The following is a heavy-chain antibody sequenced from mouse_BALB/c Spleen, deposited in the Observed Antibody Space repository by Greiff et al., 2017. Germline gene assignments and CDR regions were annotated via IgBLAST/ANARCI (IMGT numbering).Heavy chain of an antibody. D-gene: IGHD4-1*01. V-gene: IGHV5-12-1*01. CDR2: ISSGGGST. CDR1: GFAFSSYD. Sequence: EVKLMESGGGLVKPGGSLKLSCAASGFAFSSYDMSWVRQTPEKRLEWVAYISSGGGSTYYPDTVKGRFTISRDNAKNTLYLQMSSLKSEDTAMYYCARHGELGRRELLAYWGQGTLVTVSA. J-gene: IGHJ3*01. CDR3: ARHGELGRRELLAY.